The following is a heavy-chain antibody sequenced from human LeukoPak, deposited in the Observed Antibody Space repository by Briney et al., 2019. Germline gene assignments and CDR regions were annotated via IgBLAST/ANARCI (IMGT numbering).Heavy chain of an antibody. CDR3: SRRFDY. J-gene: IGHJ4*02. V-gene: IGHV3-48*02. CDR1: GFTFSDYS. Sequence: GGSLRLSCAASGFTFSDYSMNWVRQAPGKGLEWVSYISSSTSGSSTIYYADSVKGRFTISRDDAKNSLYLQMNSLRDEDTAMYYCSRRFDYWGQGTLVTVSS. CDR2: ISSSTSGSSTI.